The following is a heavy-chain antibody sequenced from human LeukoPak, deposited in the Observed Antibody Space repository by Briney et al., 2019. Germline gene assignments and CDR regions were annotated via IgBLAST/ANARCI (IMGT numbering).Heavy chain of an antibody. Sequence: GASVKVSCKASGYTFTGYYMHWVRQAPGQGLEWMGWINPNSGGTNYAQKFQGRVTMTRDTSISTAYIELSRLRSDDTAVYYCARDSNSWSTGINWFDPWGQGTLVTVSS. CDR1: GYTFTGYY. J-gene: IGHJ5*02. D-gene: IGHD6-13*01. CDR2: INPNSGGT. CDR3: ARDSNSWSTGINWFDP. V-gene: IGHV1-2*02.